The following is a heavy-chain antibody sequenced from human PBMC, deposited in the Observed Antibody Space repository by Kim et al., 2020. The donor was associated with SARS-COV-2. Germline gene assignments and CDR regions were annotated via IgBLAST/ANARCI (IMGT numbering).Heavy chain of an antibody. CDR1: GFTFSSYE. CDR2: ISSSGSTI. CDR3: AREEGHSYGYSYIGSTYYYYGMDV. D-gene: IGHD5-18*01. J-gene: IGHJ6*02. V-gene: IGHV3-48*03. Sequence: GGSLRLSCAASGFTFSSYEMNWVRQAPGKGLEWVSYISSSGSTIYYADSVKGRFTISRDNAKNSLYLQMNSLRAEDTAVYYCAREEGHSYGYSYIGSTYYYYGMDVWGQGTTVTVSS.